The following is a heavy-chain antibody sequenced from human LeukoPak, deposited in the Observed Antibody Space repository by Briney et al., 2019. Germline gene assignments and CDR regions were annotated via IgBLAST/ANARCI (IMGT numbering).Heavy chain of an antibody. D-gene: IGHD3-22*01. V-gene: IGHV4-34*01. CDR3: ARGFASSGYYYYYYYMDV. Sequence: SEPLSLTCAVYGGSFSGYYWSWIRQPPGKGLEWIGEINHSGSTNYNPSLKSRVTISVDTSKNQFSLKLSSVTAADTAVYYCARGFASSGYYYYYYYMDVWGKGTTVTVSS. CDR2: INHSGST. CDR1: GGSFSGYY. J-gene: IGHJ6*03.